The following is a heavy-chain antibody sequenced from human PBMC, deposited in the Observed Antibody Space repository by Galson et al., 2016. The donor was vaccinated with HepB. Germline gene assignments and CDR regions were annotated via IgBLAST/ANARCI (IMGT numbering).Heavy chain of an antibody. V-gene: IGHV5-10-1*01. Sequence: QSGAEVKKPGESLRISCKASGYSFTTYWITWVRQIPGKGLEWLGTIDPSASYTNYNPSFRGHGTISIDKSIATAYLQRSSLTASDTAMYYCARHYNYSYAYWGQGALVTVSS. CDR1: GYSFTTYW. CDR3: ARHYNYSYAY. CDR2: IDPSASYT. J-gene: IGHJ4*02. D-gene: IGHD3-10*01.